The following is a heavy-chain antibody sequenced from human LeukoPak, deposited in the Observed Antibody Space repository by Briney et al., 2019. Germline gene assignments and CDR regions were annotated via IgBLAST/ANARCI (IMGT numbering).Heavy chain of an antibody. D-gene: IGHD3-22*01. CDR3: ASGYDSTGYYYNY. Sequence: PGGSLRLSCAASGFTFSSYSMKWVRQAPGKGLEWVSSISSSSSYIYYADSVRGRFAISRDNAKNSLYLQMNSLRAEDTAVYYCASGYDSTGYYYNYWGQGTLVTVSS. CDR1: GFTFSSYS. V-gene: IGHV3-21*01. J-gene: IGHJ4*02. CDR2: ISSSSSYI.